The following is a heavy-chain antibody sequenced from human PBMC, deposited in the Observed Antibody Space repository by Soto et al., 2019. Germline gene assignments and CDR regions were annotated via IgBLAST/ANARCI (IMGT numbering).Heavy chain of an antibody. CDR3: ARSAIPRGGWFRP. CDR1: GDSLSTYY. D-gene: IGHD2-15*01. Sequence: PSETLSLTCNVSGDSLSTYYWSWIRQPAGKGLEWIGRIYASGSTNYNPSLKGRVSMSVDTSKKQFSLKMISVTAADTAMYYCARSAIPRGGWFRPWGQGVLVTVSS. V-gene: IGHV4-4*07. CDR2: IYASGST. J-gene: IGHJ5*02.